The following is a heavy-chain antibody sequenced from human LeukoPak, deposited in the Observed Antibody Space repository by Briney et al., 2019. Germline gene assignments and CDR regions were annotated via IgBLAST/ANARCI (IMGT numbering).Heavy chain of an antibody. V-gene: IGHV1-69*13. D-gene: IGHD4-17*01. CDR2: IIPIVGTA. CDR3: ARRYGDYVSPYAFDI. J-gene: IGHJ3*02. Sequence: SVKLSCTASGYTVTGYYMHCVRQAPGQRLEWMGGIIPIVGTANYAQKFQGRVTITADESTSTAYMELSSLRAEDTAVYYCARRYGDYVSPYAFDIWGQGTMVTVSS. CDR1: GYTVTGYY.